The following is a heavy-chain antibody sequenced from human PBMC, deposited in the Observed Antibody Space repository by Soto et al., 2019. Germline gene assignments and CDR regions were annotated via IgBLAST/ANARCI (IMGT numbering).Heavy chain of an antibody. CDR3: AARYCTDGVCPFDY. CDR2: ISRSGSAI. J-gene: IGHJ4*02. Sequence: GGSLRLSCAASGFTFSSYAMSWVRQAPGKGLEWVASISRSGSAIYYTDSVKGRFTISRDNARNSLFLQMNSLRDDDMAVYYCAARYCTDGVCPFDYWGRGTQVTVSS. CDR1: GFTFSSYA. V-gene: IGHV3-21*01. D-gene: IGHD2-8*01.